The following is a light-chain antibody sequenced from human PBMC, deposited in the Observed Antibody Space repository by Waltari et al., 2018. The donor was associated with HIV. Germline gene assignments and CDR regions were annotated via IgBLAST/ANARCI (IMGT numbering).Light chain of an antibody. J-gene: IGKJ3*01. CDR3: VQATQSLT. CDR2: KIS. V-gene: IGKV2-24*01. CDR1: QNLVQSTGDTY. Sequence: IVMTQTPLSLPVTLGQPASIPCRSSQNLVQSTGDTYLSWLHQRPGQPPRLLIYKISNRFSGVPDRVSGSGAGTDFTLKISRVEAEDVGIYYCVQATQSLTFGPGTRVDIK.